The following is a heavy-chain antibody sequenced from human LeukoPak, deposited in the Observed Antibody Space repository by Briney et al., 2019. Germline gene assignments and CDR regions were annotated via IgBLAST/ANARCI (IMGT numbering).Heavy chain of an antibody. J-gene: IGHJ4*02. CDR3: ARDPPYSSSWYHFDY. V-gene: IGHV3-30*03. Sequence: PGRSLRLSCAASGFTFSSYGMHWVRQAPGKGLEWVAVISYDGSNKYYADSVKGRFTISRDNSKNTLYLQMNSMRAEDTAVYYCARDPPYSSSWYHFDYWGQGTLVTVSS. CDR1: GFTFSSYG. CDR2: ISYDGSNK. D-gene: IGHD6-13*01.